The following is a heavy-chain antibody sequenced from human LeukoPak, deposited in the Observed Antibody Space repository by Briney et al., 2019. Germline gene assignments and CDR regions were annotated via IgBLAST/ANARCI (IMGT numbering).Heavy chain of an antibody. J-gene: IGHJ3*02. CDR1: GFMFSNYG. Sequence: GGSLRLSCAASGFMFSNYGMHCVRQAPGKGLEWVAVIWYDGSNKDYADSVKGRFTVSRDNSKNTMDLQMNSLRAEDTAVYYCAREQYGSDDALDIWGQGTMVTVSS. CDR2: IWYDGSNK. CDR3: AREQYGSDDALDI. V-gene: IGHV3-33*01. D-gene: IGHD4-17*01.